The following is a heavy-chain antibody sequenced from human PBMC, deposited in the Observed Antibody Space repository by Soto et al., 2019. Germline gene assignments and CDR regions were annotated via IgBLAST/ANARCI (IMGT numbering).Heavy chain of an antibody. CDR1: GYTFKSYD. V-gene: IGHV1-18*04. CDR3: ATKAYIGNFAMDG. Sequence: ASVKVSCKASGYTFKSYDVMWVRKAPGQGLEWMGWISGHNGKADYAENFQGRVIMTTDTSTATASMELRGLRSDDTAVYYCATKAYIGNFAMDGCGQGTRVTV. CDR2: ISGHNGKA. J-gene: IGHJ6*02. D-gene: IGHD1-26*01.